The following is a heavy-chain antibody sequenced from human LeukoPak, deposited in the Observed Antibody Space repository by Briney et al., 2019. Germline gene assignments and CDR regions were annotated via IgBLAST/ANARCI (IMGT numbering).Heavy chain of an antibody. J-gene: IGHJ3*02. CDR3: ARGGRGSAAVVAPRSFDI. CDR1: GFTVSSIH. V-gene: IGHV3-53*01. D-gene: IGHD3-22*01. CDR2: TYTDGNS. Sequence: GGSLRLSCAASGFTVSSIHMVWVRQAPGKGQEWVSVTYTDGNSYYADSVKGRFIISRDISKNTLYLQMNSLRAEDSALYYCARGGRGSAAVVAPRSFDIWGQGTMVTVSS.